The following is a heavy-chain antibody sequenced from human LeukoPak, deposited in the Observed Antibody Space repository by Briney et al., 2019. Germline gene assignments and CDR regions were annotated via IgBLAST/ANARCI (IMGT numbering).Heavy chain of an antibody. Sequence: GGSLRLSCAASGFTVSSNYMSWVRQAPGKGLEWVSVIYSGGSTYYADSVKGRFTISRDNSKNTLYLQMNSLRAEDTAVYYCALATIFGAYYFYYYMDVWGKGTTVTVSS. J-gene: IGHJ6*03. CDR3: ALATIFGAYYFYYYMDV. D-gene: IGHD5-12*01. CDR2: IYSGGST. CDR1: GFTVSSNY. V-gene: IGHV3-53*01.